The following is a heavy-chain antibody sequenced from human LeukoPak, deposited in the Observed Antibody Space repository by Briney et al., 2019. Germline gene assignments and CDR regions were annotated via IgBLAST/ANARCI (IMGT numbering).Heavy chain of an antibody. CDR1: GFTFSSYS. CDR3: AKSPGTTGWFDP. D-gene: IGHD1-1*01. CDR2: ISSSSSYI. V-gene: IGHV3-21*04. J-gene: IGHJ5*02. Sequence: GGSLRLSCAASGFTFSSYSRNWVRQAPGKGLEWVSSISSSSSYIYYADSVKGRFTISRDNSKNTLYLQMNSLRAEDTAVYYCAKSPGTTGWFDPWGQGTLVTVSS.